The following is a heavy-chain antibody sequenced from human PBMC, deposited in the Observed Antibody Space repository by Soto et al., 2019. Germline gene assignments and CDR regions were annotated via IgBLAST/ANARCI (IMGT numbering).Heavy chain of an antibody. D-gene: IGHD3-10*01. CDR3: ARGTYYGPDYGMDV. CDR1: GYTFSDYY. CDR2: ISPRTGSA. J-gene: IGHJ6*02. Sequence: ASVKVSCKASGYTFSDYYIHWVRQAPGQGLEWMGWISPRTGSANFAQRFQGRVSMTRDTSITTAYMELRRLKSDDTAVYYCARGTYYGPDYGMDVWGQGTTVTVSS. V-gene: IGHV1-2*02.